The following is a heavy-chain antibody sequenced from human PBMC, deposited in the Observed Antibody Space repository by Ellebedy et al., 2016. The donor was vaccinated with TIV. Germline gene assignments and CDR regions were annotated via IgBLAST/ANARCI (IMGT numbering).Heavy chain of an antibody. Sequence: ASVKVSCKASGYIFTGYYMHWVRQAPGQGLEWMGWINPNSGDTNYAQKFQGRVTMTRNTSISTAYMELSSLRSEDTAVYYCARGGYSYGSGDFDYWGQGTLVTVSS. CDR1: GYIFTGYY. V-gene: IGHV1-2*02. CDR3: ARGGYSYGSGDFDY. CDR2: INPNSGDT. D-gene: IGHD5-18*01. J-gene: IGHJ4*02.